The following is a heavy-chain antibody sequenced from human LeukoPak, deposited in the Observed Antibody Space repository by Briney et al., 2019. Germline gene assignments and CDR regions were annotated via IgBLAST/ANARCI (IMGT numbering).Heavy chain of an antibody. J-gene: IGHJ3*02. CDR1: GFTVSNNY. Sequence: GGSLRLSCAASGFTVSNNYMSWVRQAPGKGLEWVSVIYSGGSTYYADSVKGRFTISRDNSKNTLYLQMNSLRAEDTAVYCCARDSRQDYYDSSGYLWFAFDIWGQGTMVTVSS. CDR3: ARDSRQDYYDSSGYLWFAFDI. D-gene: IGHD3-22*01. V-gene: IGHV3-53*01. CDR2: IYSGGST.